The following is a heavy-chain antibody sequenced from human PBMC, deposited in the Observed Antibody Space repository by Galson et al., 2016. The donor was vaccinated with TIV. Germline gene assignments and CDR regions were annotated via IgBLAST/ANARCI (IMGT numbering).Heavy chain of an antibody. Sequence: SLRLSCAASGSTFSGYSMDWVRQAQGKGLEWLSYISSGRSSTIHYADSVRGRFTISRDNARNSLHLQMTSLRAEDTAVYYCARVLDDYSLERHFYGMDVWGQGTTVTVSS. CDR3: ARVLDDYSLERHFYGMDV. V-gene: IGHV3-48*01. D-gene: IGHD3-16*01. J-gene: IGHJ6*02. CDR2: ISSGRSSTI. CDR1: GSTFSGYS.